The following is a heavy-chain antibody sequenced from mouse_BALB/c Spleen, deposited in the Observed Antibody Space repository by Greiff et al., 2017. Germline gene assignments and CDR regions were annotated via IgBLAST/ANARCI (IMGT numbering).Heavy chain of an antibody. D-gene: IGHD4-1*01. CDR1: GDSITSGY. Sequence: VQLQQSGPSLVKPSQTLSLTCSVTGDSITSGYWNWIRKFPGNKLEYMGYISYSGSTYYNPSLKSRISITRDTSKNQYYLQLNSVTTEDTATYYCARGWDVRDYFDYWGQGTTLTVSS. CDR3: ARGWDVRDYFDY. CDR2: ISYSGST. J-gene: IGHJ2*01. V-gene: IGHV3-8*02.